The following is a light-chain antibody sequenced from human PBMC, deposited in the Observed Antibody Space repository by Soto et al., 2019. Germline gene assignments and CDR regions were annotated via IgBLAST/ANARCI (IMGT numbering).Light chain of an antibody. V-gene: IGKV3-20*01. CDR2: GAS. CDR3: QQYGSSPPIT. CDR1: QSVNSY. J-gene: IGKJ5*01. Sequence: FVLTQSPAPLSFSPGVRATLSCRSSQSVNSYLAWYQQKPGQAPRLLIYGASSRATGIPDRFSGSGSGTDFTLTISRLEPEDFAVYYCQQYGSSPPITFGQGTRLEIK.